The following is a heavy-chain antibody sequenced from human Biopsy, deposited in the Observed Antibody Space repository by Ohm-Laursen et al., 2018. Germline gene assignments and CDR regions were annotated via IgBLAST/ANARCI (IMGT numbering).Heavy chain of an antibody. J-gene: IGHJ4*02. Sequence: SLRLSCTAPGFTFSSSWMHWVRHAPGKGLEWVSRFNSDGTDTTYADSVKGRFTISRDNAKNTLYLQMNSLRVEDTAVYYCAKAGRGYIDYWGQGTLVIVSS. D-gene: IGHD5-18*01. V-gene: IGHV3-74*01. CDR3: AKAGRGYIDY. CDR1: GFTFSSSW. CDR2: FNSDGTDT.